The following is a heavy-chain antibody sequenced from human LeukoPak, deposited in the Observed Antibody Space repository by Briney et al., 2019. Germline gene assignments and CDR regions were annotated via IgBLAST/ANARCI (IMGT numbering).Heavy chain of an antibody. CDR1: GFTFSSDW. Sequence: PGGSLRLSCAASGFTFSSDWMSWVRQAPGKGLEWVANINQDGSVKYYVDSVKGRFTISRDNAENSLYLQMNSLRAEDTAVYYCARGHSGDWALGGQGTLVTVSS. D-gene: IGHD2-21*02. CDR3: ARGHSGDWAL. CDR2: INQDGSVK. J-gene: IGHJ4*02. V-gene: IGHV3-7*01.